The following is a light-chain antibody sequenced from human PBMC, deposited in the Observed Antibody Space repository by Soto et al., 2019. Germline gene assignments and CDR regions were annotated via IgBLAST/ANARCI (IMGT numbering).Light chain of an antibody. CDR3: QQRSNWIT. V-gene: IGKV3-11*01. CDR2: DAS. CDR1: QSVSTW. J-gene: IGKJ5*01. Sequence: EIVLTQSPATLSLSPGDTATLSCRASQSVSTWLTWYQQKPGRAPRLLIYDASNRATGIPARFSGSGSGTDFTLTISSLEPEDFAVYYCQQRSNWITFGQGTRLE.